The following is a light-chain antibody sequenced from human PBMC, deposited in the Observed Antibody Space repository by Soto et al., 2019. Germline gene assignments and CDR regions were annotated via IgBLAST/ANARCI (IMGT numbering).Light chain of an antibody. Sequence: EIVLTQSPSTLSLSPGERATISCRASQSVSSYLAWYQQKPGQAPRLLIYDASNRATGIPARFSGSGSGTDFTLTISSLEPEDFAVYYCQQRSNWPHTFGGGTKVEIK. V-gene: IGKV3-11*01. CDR3: QQRSNWPHT. CDR1: QSVSSY. CDR2: DAS. J-gene: IGKJ4*01.